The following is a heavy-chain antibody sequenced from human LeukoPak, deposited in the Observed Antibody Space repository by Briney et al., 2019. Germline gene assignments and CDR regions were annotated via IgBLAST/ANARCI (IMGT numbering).Heavy chain of an antibody. CDR1: GGTFSSYV. Sequence: GSSVKVSCKASGGTFSSYVISWVRQAPGQGLEWMGGIIPIFGTPNYARKFQGRVTITADESTSTAYMELSSLRSEDTAVYYCARDPKNYYDSSGTSYYYYGMDVWGQGTTVTVSS. J-gene: IGHJ6*02. V-gene: IGHV1-69*01. CDR2: IIPIFGTP. D-gene: IGHD3-22*01. CDR3: ARDPKNYYDSSGTSYYYYGMDV.